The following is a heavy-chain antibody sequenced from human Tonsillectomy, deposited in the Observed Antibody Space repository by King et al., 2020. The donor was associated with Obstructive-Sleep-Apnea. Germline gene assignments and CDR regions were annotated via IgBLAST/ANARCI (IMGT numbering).Heavy chain of an antibody. J-gene: IGHJ6*02. CDR3: ARLTGLSWYYYGMDV. V-gene: IGHV4-59*01. CDR2: IYYSGST. Sequence: VQLQESGPGLVKPSETLSLTCTVSGGSISSYYWSWIRQPPGKGLEWIGYIYYSGSTNYNPSLKSRVTISVDTSKNQFSLKLSSVTAADTAVYYCARLTGLSWYYYGMDVWGQGTTVTVSS. CDR1: GGSISSYY. D-gene: IGHD1-20*01.